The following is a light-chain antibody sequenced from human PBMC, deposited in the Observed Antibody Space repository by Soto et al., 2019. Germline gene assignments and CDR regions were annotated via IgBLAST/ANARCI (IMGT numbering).Light chain of an antibody. J-gene: IGKJ3*01. CDR3: QQRSNWPPET. CDR2: DAS. CDR1: QSVSSY. V-gene: IGKV3-11*01. Sequence: EIVLTQSPATLSLSPGERATLSCRASQSVSSYLAWYQQKPGQAPRLLIYDASNRATGIPARFSGSGSGTDFTLTISSLEPEDFAVYYCQQRSNWPPETF.